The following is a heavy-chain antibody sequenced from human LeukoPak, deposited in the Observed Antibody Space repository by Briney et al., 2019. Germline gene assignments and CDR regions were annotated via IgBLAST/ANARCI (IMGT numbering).Heavy chain of an antibody. CDR3: ARDRVQLWAFDY. Sequence: GRSLRLSCAASGFTFSIYGMHWVRQAPGKGLEWVAVIWNDGSNKYYADSVKGRFTISRDNSKNTLYLQMNSLRAEDTAVYYCARDRVQLWAFDYWGQGTLVTVSS. CDR1: GFTFSIYG. J-gene: IGHJ4*02. D-gene: IGHD5-18*01. V-gene: IGHV3-33*01. CDR2: IWNDGSNK.